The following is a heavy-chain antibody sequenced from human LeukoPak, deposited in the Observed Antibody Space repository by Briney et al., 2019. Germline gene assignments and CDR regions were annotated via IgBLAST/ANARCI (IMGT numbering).Heavy chain of an antibody. Sequence: SSETLSLTCTVSGGSVSSGGYYWSWIRQPPGKGLAWIGYIYHSGSTYYNPSLKSRVTISVDRSKNQFSLKLSSVTAADTAVYYCARDVESVGATRCNWFDPWGQGTLVTVSS. CDR3: ARDVESVGATRCNWFDP. CDR1: GGSVSSGGYY. CDR2: IYHSGST. J-gene: IGHJ5*02. D-gene: IGHD1-26*01. V-gene: IGHV4-30-2*01.